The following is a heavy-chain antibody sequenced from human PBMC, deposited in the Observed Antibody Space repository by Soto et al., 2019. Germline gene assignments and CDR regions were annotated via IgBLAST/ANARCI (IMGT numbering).Heavy chain of an antibody. CDR2: TYYSGST. CDR3: AKVDTAMVAENYYYYGMDV. V-gene: IGHV4-59*01. D-gene: IGHD5-18*01. Sequence: SETLSLTCTVSGGSISSYYWSWIRQPPGKGLEWIGYTYYSGSTNYNPSLKSRVTISVDTSKNQFSLKLSSVTAADTAVYYCAKVDTAMVAENYYYYGMDVWGQGTTVTVSS. CDR1: GGSISSYY. J-gene: IGHJ6*02.